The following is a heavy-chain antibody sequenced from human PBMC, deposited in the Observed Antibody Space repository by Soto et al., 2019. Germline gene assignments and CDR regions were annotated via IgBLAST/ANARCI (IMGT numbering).Heavy chain of an antibody. D-gene: IGHD3-22*01. CDR2: IYHTGST. CDR3: ARATFVRKGYYDASDYYLFDY. J-gene: IGHJ4*02. CDR1: GGSISSGGFS. V-gene: IGHV4-30-2*01. Sequence: SETLSLTCAVCGGSISSGGFSWSWIRQPPXKGLECIGYIYHTGSTYYNPSLKSRVTISVDRFKNQFSLRLSSVTAADTAIYYCARATFVRKGYYDASDYYLFDYWGQGTLVTVSS.